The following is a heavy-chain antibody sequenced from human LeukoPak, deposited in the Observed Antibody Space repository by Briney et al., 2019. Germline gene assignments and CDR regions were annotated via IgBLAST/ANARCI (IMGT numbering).Heavy chain of an antibody. D-gene: IGHD3-10*01. CDR1: GGSFNGYY. CDR2: INHSEST. Sequence: SETLSLTCAVYGGSFNGYYWSWIRQPPGKGLEWIGEINHSESTNYNPSLKSRVTISVDTSKNQFSLKLSSVTAADTAVYYCARDGYYGSGRTPWGQGTLVTVSS. J-gene: IGHJ5*02. CDR3: ARDGYYGSGRTP. V-gene: IGHV4-34*01.